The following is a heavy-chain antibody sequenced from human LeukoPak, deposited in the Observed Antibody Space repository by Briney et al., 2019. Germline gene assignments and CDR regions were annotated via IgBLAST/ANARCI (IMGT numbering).Heavy chain of an antibody. V-gene: IGHV1-8*01. CDR1: GYTFTSYD. CDR3: ASARPIGYCSGGSCSQPNWFDP. J-gene: IGHJ5*02. Sequence: ASVKVSCKASGYTFTSYDINWVRQATGQGLEWMGWMNPNSGNTGYAQKFQGRVTMTRNTSISTAYMELSSLRSEDTAVYYCASARPIGYCSGGSCSQPNWFDPWGQGTLVTVSS. D-gene: IGHD2-15*01. CDR2: MNPNSGNT.